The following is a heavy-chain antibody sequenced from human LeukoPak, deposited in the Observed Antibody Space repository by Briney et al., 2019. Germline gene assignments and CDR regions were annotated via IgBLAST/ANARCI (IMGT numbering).Heavy chain of an antibody. CDR3: ARWSDYYDSSGYQYYFDY. D-gene: IGHD3-22*01. CDR1: GYIFISYG. CDR2: ISAYNGKT. J-gene: IGHJ4*02. V-gene: IGHV1-18*01. Sequence: GASVKVSCKASGYIFISYGISWVRQAPGQGLEWMGWISAYNGKTNYAQNFQDRVTMTIETSTTTAYMELRSLRSDDTAVYYCARWSDYYDSSGYQYYFDYWGQGTQVTVSS.